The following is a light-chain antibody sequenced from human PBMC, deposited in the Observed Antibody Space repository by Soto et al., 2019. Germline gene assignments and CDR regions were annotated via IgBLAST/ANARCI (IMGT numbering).Light chain of an antibody. CDR3: QQYGSLWT. Sequence: EIVLTQSPGTLSLSPGERATLSCRASQSVSSYYLAWYQQKPGQAPRLLIYGASSRVTGIPDRFSGSGSGTDFTLTISRLEPEDFAMYYCQQYGSLWTFGQGTKVEIK. V-gene: IGKV3-20*01. CDR1: QSVSSYY. J-gene: IGKJ1*01. CDR2: GAS.